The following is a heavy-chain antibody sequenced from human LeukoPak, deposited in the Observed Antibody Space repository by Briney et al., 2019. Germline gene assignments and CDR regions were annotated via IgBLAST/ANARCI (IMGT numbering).Heavy chain of an antibody. Sequence: GGSLRLSCAAPGFTFSNAWMNWVRQAPGKGLEWVGRIKSKTDGGTTDYAAPVKGRFTISRDDSKNTLYLQMNSLKTEDTAVYYCTLGERWFGELSSFDYWGQGTLVTVSS. CDR1: GFTFSNAW. CDR2: IKSKTDGGTT. J-gene: IGHJ4*02. CDR3: TLGERWFGELSSFDY. V-gene: IGHV3-15*07. D-gene: IGHD3-10*01.